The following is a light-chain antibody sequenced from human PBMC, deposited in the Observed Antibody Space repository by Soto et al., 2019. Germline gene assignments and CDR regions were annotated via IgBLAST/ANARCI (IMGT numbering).Light chain of an antibody. CDR2: KAS. CDR1: QSISSW. J-gene: IGKJ3*01. Sequence: DIQMTQSPSTLSASVGDRVTITCRASQSISSWLAWYQQKPGKAPKLLIYKASSLESGVPSMFSGSGSGTEFTITISSLQPDDFATYYCQQYNSYSGFTFGPGTKVDIK. V-gene: IGKV1-5*03. CDR3: QQYNSYSGFT.